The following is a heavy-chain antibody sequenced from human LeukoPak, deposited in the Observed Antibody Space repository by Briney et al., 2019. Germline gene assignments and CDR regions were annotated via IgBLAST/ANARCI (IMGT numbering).Heavy chain of an antibody. CDR1: GFTFSDYY. Sequence: GGSLRLSCAASGFTFSDYYMSWIRQAPGKGLEWVSYISSSGSPIYYPDSVKGRFTISRDNAKNSLFLQMNSLRAEDTAVYYCARGSFLITFGGFIGWGQGTLVTVSS. V-gene: IGHV3-11*04. CDR2: ISSSGSPI. CDR3: ARGSFLITFGGFIG. D-gene: IGHD3-16*02. J-gene: IGHJ4*02.